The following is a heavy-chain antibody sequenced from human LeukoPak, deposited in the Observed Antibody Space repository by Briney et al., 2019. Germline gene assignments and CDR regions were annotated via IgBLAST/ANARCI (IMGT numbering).Heavy chain of an antibody. CDR1: GGTFSSYA. V-gene: IGHV1-69*04. CDR3: AGGYGSGSYRYYFDY. Sequence: SVKVSCKASGGTFSSYAISWVRQAPGQGLEWMGRIIPILGIANYAQKFQGRVTITADKSTSTAYMELSSLRSEDTAVYYCAGGYGSGSYRYYFDYWGQGTLVTVSS. CDR2: IIPILGIA. J-gene: IGHJ4*02. D-gene: IGHD3-10*01.